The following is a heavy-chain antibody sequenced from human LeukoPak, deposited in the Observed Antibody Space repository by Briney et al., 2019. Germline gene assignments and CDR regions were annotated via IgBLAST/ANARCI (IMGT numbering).Heavy chain of an antibody. CDR2: IRYDGSNE. Sequence: PGGSLRLSCAASGFTFSSYGMHWVRQAPGKGLEWVAFIRYDGSNEYYADSVKGRFTISRDSSKNTLYLQMNSLRADDTAIYYCAKGAVGETYYLDYWGQGPLVTVSS. V-gene: IGHV3-30*02. CDR1: GFTFSSYG. CDR3: AKGAVGETYYLDY. D-gene: IGHD3-16*01. J-gene: IGHJ4*02.